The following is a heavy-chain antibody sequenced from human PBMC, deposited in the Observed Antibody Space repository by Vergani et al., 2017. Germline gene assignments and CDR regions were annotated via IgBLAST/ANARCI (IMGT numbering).Heavy chain of an antibody. CDR2: ISGSGGST. CDR3: AKDSIIGGLDY. J-gene: IGHJ4*02. Sequence: EVQLLESGGGLVQPGGSLRLSCAASGFTFSSYAMSWVRQAPGKGLEWVSAISGSGGSTYYADSVKGRFTISRDNSKNSLYLQMNSLRTEDTALYYCAKDSIIGGLDYWGQGTLVTVSS. V-gene: IGHV3-23*01. D-gene: IGHD3-10*01. CDR1: GFTFSSYA.